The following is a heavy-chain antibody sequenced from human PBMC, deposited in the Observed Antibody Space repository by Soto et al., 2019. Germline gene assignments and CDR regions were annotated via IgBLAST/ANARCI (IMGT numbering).Heavy chain of an antibody. Sequence: EVQLVESGGGLVQPGGSLRLSCAASGFTFTNYWMHWVRQVPGKWLVWVSRINSDGTRTTYADSVRGRFTISRDNAKNTLYLQMNSLRAEDTAVYYCATVATGSWDWFDPWGQGTLVTVSS. D-gene: IGHD1-26*01. CDR1: GFTFTNYW. V-gene: IGHV3-74*01. CDR2: INSDGTRT. CDR3: ATVATGSWDWFDP. J-gene: IGHJ5*02.